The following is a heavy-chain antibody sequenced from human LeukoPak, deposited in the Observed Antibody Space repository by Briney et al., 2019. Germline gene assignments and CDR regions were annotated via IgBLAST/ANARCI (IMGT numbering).Heavy chain of an antibody. D-gene: IGHD6-13*01. CDR1: GFTVSSNY. Sequence: NPGGSLRLSCAASGFTVSSNYMSWVRRAPGKGLEWVSYISSSGSTIYYADSVKGRFTISRDNAKNSLYLQMNSLRAEDTAVYYCARASYSSSWYVDGMDVWGQGTTVTVSS. J-gene: IGHJ6*02. V-gene: IGHV3-11*01. CDR2: ISSSGSTI. CDR3: ARASYSSSWYVDGMDV.